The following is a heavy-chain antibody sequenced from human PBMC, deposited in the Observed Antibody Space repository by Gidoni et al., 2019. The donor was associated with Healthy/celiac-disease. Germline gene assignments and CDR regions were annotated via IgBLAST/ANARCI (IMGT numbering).Heavy chain of an antibody. J-gene: IGHJ4*02. CDR1: GYTFTRHY. CDR2: INPNSGGT. CDR3: ARGLWVVVPAAIPRTLLGY. Sequence: QVQLVQSGAEVKKPGAAVKVPCRRSGYTFTRHYMPWVRQAPGQGLEWMGWINPNSGGTNYAQKFQGRVTMTRETSISTAYMELSRLRSDDTAVYYCARGLWVVVPAAIPRTLLGYWGQGTLVTVSS. D-gene: IGHD2-2*02. V-gene: IGHV1-2*02.